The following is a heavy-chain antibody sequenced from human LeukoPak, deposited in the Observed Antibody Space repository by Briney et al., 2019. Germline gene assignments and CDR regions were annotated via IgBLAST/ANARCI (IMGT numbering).Heavy chain of an antibody. Sequence: SSETLSLTCTVSGGSISSSSYYWGWIRQPPGKGLEWIGSIYYSGSTYYNPSLKSRVTISVDTSKNQFSLKLSSVTAADTAVYYCARSGGYSSGNYYYYRDVWGKGTTVTVSS. D-gene: IGHD6-19*01. CDR1: GGSISSSSYY. CDR3: ARSGGYSSGNYYYYRDV. J-gene: IGHJ6*03. V-gene: IGHV4-39*07. CDR2: IYYSGST.